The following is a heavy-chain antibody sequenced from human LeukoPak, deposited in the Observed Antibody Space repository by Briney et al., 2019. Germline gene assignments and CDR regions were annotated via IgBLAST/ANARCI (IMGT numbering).Heavy chain of an antibody. CDR3: AKLDYGDYVLGY. V-gene: IGHV3-23*01. J-gene: IGHJ4*02. CDR1: GFSFSRYA. CDR2: ISGSGAAP. Sequence: GESLRLSCAASGFSFSRYAMSWVHQAPGKGLEWVSAISGSGAAPTYADSVKGRFTISRDNSKNTLYLQMNSLRAEDTAVYYCAKLDYGDYVLGYWGQGTLVTVSS. D-gene: IGHD4-17*01.